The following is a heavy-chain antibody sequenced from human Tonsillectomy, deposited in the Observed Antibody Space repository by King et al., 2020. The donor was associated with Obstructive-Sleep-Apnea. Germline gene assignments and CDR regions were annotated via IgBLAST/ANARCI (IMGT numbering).Heavy chain of an antibody. CDR2: ITWNSGTI. J-gene: IGHJ4*02. CDR1: GFTFDDYA. V-gene: IGHV3-9*01. D-gene: IGHD3-16*02. Sequence: VQLVESGGGLVQPGRSLRLSCAASGFTFDDYAMHWVRQAPGKGLEWVSGITWNSGTIDYADSVKGRFTISRDNAKNSLFLQMNSLRAEDTALYYWAKVWGSYRYTARDYFDYWGQGTLVTVSS. CDR3: AKVWGSYRYTARDYFDY.